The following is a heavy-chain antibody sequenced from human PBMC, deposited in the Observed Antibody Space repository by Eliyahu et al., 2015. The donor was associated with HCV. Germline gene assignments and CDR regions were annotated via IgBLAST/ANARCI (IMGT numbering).Heavy chain of an antibody. CDR1: GGTFSSYA. D-gene: IGHD1-26*01. V-gene: IGHV1-69*04. CDR2: IIPILGIA. CDR3: AREMVGATRGFDY. J-gene: IGHJ4*02. Sequence: QVQLVQSGAEVKKPGSSVKVSCKASGGTFSSYAISWVRQAPGQGLEWMGRIIPILGIANYAQKFQGRVTITADKSTSTAYMELSSLRSEDTAVYYCAREMVGATRGFDYWGQGTLVTVSS.